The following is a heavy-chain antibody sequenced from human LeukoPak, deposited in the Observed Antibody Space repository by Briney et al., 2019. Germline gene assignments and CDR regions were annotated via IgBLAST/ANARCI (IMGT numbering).Heavy chain of an antibody. CDR3: ARRKGFGELWAYYFDY. V-gene: IGHV4-61*09. J-gene: IGHJ4*02. Sequence: SETLSLTCTVSGGSISSSSYYWSWIRQPAGKGLEWIGHIYSSGSTNYNPSLSGRVTISVDTSKNQFSLKLSSVTAADTAVYYCARRKGFGELWAYYFDYWGQGTLVTVSS. CDR1: GGSISSSSYY. CDR2: IYSSGST. D-gene: IGHD3-10*01.